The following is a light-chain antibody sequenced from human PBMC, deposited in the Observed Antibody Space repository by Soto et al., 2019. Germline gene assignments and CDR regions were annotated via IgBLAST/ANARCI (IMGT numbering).Light chain of an antibody. Sequence: DIQLTQSPSFLSASVGDRVTITCRASQGISSYLTWYQQKAGKAPKVLIYAASTLQSGVPLRFSGSGSGTEFTLTINSLQPEDFATYYCQQLNSYPLTFGGGTKVEIK. CDR2: AAS. CDR1: QGISSY. CDR3: QQLNSYPLT. V-gene: IGKV1-9*01. J-gene: IGKJ4*01.